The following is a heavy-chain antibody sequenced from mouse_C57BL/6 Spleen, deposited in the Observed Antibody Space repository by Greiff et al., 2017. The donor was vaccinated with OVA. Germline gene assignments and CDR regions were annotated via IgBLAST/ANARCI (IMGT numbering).Heavy chain of an antibody. CDR1: GYTFTSYD. V-gene: IGHV1-85*01. CDR3: ARSYYGSSNAMDY. Sequence: QVQLQQSGPELVQPGASVKLSCKASGYTFTSYDINWVKQRPGQGLEWIGWIYPRDGSTKYNEKFKGKATLTVDTSSSTAYMELHSLTSEDSAVYFCARSYYGSSNAMDYWGQGTSVTVSS. CDR2: IYPRDGST. J-gene: IGHJ4*01. D-gene: IGHD1-1*01.